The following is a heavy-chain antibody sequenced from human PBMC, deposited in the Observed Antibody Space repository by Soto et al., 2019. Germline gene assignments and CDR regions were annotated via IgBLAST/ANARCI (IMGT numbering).Heavy chain of an antibody. CDR3: ARVRGDIVVVPAAIGWYAFDI. CDR1: GGSISSYY. V-gene: IGHV4-59*12. D-gene: IGHD2-2*01. J-gene: IGHJ3*02. Sequence: SETLSLTCTVSGGSISSYYWSWIRQPPGKGLEWIGYIYYSESTNYNPSLKSRVNISVDTSKNQFSLKLSSVTAADTAVYYCARVRGDIVVVPAAIGWYAFDIWGQGTMVTVSS. CDR2: IYYSEST.